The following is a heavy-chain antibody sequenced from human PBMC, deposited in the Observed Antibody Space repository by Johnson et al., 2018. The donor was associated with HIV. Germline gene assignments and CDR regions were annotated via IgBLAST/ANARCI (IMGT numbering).Heavy chain of an antibody. Sequence: VQLVESGGGVVQPGRSLRLSCAASGFTFSNAWMSWVRQAPGKGLEWVGRIKSKTDGGTTAYSAPVKVRFTISNDDSKNTLYLQMNSLKTEDTAVYYCTTYTAMVTMYVEIKGGAFDIWGQGTMVTVSS. CDR3: TTYTAMVTMYVEIKGGAFDI. CDR1: GFTFSNAW. V-gene: IGHV3-15*01. J-gene: IGHJ3*02. CDR2: IKSKTDGGTT. D-gene: IGHD5-18*01.